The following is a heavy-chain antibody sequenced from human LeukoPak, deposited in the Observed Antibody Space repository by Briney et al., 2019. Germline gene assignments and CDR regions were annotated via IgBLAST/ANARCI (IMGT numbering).Heavy chain of an antibody. CDR3: ARDKGYNSAY. J-gene: IGHJ4*02. D-gene: IGHD5-24*01. V-gene: IGHV3-7*01. CDR2: IRMDGGEQ. CDR1: GFTFSSYW. Sequence: GGSLRLSCAASGFTFSSYWMTWVRQTPGKGREWVANIRMDGGEQYYMDSVEGRFTISRDNAKNSLYLQMYSLRPEDTAVYYCARDKGYNSAYWGRGTLVTVSS.